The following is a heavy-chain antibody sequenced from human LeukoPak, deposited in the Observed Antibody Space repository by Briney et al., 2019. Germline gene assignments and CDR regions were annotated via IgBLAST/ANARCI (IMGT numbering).Heavy chain of an antibody. V-gene: IGHV1-69*13. Sequence: SVKVSCKASGGTFSSYAISWVRQAPGQGLEWMGGIIPIFGTANYAQKFQGRVTITADESTSTAYMELSSLRSEDTAVYYCARGRRHYGSGSYRRLYYYYYMDVWGKGTTVTISS. J-gene: IGHJ6*03. CDR2: IIPIFGTA. CDR3: ARGRRHYGSGSYRRLYYYYYMDV. CDR1: GGTFSSYA. D-gene: IGHD3-10*01.